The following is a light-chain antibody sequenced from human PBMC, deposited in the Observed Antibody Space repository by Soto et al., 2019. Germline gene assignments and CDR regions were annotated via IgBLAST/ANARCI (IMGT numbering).Light chain of an antibody. J-gene: IGKJ2*01. CDR1: QSVSSN. Sequence: EIVMTQSPATLSVSPGERATLSCRASQSVSSNLAWYQQKPGQAPRLLIYGASTRATGIPARFSGSVSGTEFTLTISSRQSEDFAVYYCQQYNNWPPNTFGQGTKLEIK. V-gene: IGKV3-15*01. CDR3: QQYNNWPPNT. CDR2: GAS.